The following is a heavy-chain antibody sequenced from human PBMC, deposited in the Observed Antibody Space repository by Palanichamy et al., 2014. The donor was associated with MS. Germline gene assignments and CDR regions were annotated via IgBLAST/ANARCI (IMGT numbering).Heavy chain of an antibody. CDR3: AKFNEAKYSSRYFDY. Sequence: EVQLVQPGAEVKKPGESLKISCKGSGYTFTNYWIGWVRQMPGKGLEWMGIIFPGDSDTRYSPSFQGHVTISADKSINTAYLRWSSLKASDTVMYYCAKFNEAKYSSRYFDYWGQGTLVTVSS. CDR2: IFPGDSDT. V-gene: IGHV5-51*01. J-gene: IGHJ4*02. D-gene: IGHD6-6*01. CDR1: GYTFTNYW.